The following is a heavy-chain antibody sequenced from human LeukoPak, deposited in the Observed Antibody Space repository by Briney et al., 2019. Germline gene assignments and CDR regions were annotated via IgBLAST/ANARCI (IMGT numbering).Heavy chain of an antibody. CDR2: LYTAGPT. CDR1: GFSVSTFY. J-gene: IGHJ5*02. Sequence: PGGTLRLSCAASGFSVSTFYMSWVRQAPGKGLEWVSVLYTAGPTYYADSVKGRFTISRDNSKNTLYLQMNSLRAEDTAVYYCAKSPSGDSRAWFDPWGQGTLVTVSS. D-gene: IGHD4-17*01. V-gene: IGHV3-53*01. CDR3: AKSPSGDSRAWFDP.